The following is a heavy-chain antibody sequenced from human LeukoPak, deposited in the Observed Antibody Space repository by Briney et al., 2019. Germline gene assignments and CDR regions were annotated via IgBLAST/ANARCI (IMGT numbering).Heavy chain of an antibody. CDR3: AKGGHLGFCSSTSCENYYYYYGMDV. J-gene: IGHJ6*04. CDR2: INGGGGGT. CDR1: GVTFSSYV. V-gene: IGHV3-23*01. Sequence: GSLRLSCAASGVTFSSYVMNWFRQTPGKGLEWVSTINGGGGGTSYADSVKGRLTISRDNSKNTLYLQMNSLRAEDTAIYYCAKGGHLGFCSSTSCENYYYYYGMDVWGKGTTVTVSS. D-gene: IGHD2-2*01.